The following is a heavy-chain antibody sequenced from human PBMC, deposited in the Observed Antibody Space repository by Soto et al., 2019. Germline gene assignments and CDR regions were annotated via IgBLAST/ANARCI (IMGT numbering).Heavy chain of an antibody. CDR1: GYSFTSYW. J-gene: IGHJ6*02. D-gene: IGHD6-19*01. CDR2: IYPGDSDT. CDR3: ARLPAGTDYYYGMDV. V-gene: IGHV5-51*01. Sequence: PGESLKISCKGSGYSFTSYWIGWVRQMPGKGLEWMGIIYPGDSDTRYSPSFQGQVTISADKSISTAYLQWSSLKASDTAMYYCARLPAGTDYYYGMDVWGQGTTVTVSS.